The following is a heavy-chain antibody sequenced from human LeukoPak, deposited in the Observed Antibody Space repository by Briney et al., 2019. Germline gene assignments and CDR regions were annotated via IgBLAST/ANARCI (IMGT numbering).Heavy chain of an antibody. D-gene: IGHD3-10*01. Sequence: GGSLRLSCAASGFTFSSYSMHWVRQAPGKGLEWVAVISYDGSNKYYADSVKGRFTISRDNSKNTLYLQMNSLRAEDTAVYYCARPRSSYYYGSGSYYNYWGQGTLVTVSS. CDR2: ISYDGSNK. J-gene: IGHJ4*02. CDR1: GFTFSSYS. V-gene: IGHV3-30*04. CDR3: ARPRSSYYYGSGSYYNY.